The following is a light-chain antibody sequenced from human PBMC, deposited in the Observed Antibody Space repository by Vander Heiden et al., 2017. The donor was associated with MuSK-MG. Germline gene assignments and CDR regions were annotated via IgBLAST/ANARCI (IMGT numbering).Light chain of an antibody. CDR2: LGS. J-gene: IGKJ5*01. CDR3: RQALPTRIT. Sequence: QLLMYLGSNRASGVPDRFSGSGSGTDFTLKISRVEAEDVGFYYCRQALPTRITFGPGTQLEIK. V-gene: IGKV2-28*01.